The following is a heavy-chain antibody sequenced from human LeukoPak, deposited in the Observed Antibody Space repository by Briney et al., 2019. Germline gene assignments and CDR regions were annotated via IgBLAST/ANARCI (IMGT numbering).Heavy chain of an antibody. CDR3: ARAGLYCSSTSCYSCDF. D-gene: IGHD2-2*01. Sequence: EASVKVSCKASGYTFTSYGISWVRQAPGQGLEWMGWISAYNGNTNYAQKLQGRVTMTTDTSTSTAYMELRSLRSDDTAVYYCARAGLYCSSTSCYSCDFCGQGTLITVSS. CDR1: GYTFTSYG. CDR2: ISAYNGNT. J-gene: IGHJ4*02. V-gene: IGHV1-18*01.